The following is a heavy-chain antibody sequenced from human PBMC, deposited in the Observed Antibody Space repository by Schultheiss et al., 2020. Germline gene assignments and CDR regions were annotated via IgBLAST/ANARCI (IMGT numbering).Heavy chain of an antibody. J-gene: IGHJ4*02. D-gene: IGHD1-1*01. CDR2: IIPIFGTA. CDR3: ASPANWNSVLPDY. Sequence: SVKVSGKASGYTFTSYDINWVRQAPGQGLEWMGGIIPIFGTANYAQKFQGRVTITADESTSTAYMELSSLRSEDTAVYYCASPANWNSVLPDYWGQGTLVTVSS. V-gene: IGHV1-69*01. CDR1: GYTFTSYD.